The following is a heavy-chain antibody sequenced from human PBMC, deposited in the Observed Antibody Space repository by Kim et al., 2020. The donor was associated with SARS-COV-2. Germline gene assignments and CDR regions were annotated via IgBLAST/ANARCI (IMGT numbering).Heavy chain of an antibody. CDR3: ARMGGSYYGAFDI. D-gene: IGHD1-26*01. Sequence: YSQKFQGRVTITRDTSASTAYMELSSLRSEDTAVYYCARMGGSYYGAFDIWGQGTMVTVSS. V-gene: IGHV1-3*01. J-gene: IGHJ3*02.